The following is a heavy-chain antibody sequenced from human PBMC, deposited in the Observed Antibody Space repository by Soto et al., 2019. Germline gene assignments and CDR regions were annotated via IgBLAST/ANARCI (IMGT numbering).Heavy chain of an antibody. V-gene: IGHV4-30-4*01. J-gene: IGHJ4*02. D-gene: IGHD3-10*01. CDR2: IYYSGST. Sequence: SETLSLTCTVSGGSISSGDYYWSWIRQPPGKGLEWIGYIYYSGSTYYNPSLKSRVTISVDTSKNQFSLKLSSVTAADTAVYYCARESIDGSGSYYMWGQGTLVTVSS. CDR1: GGSISSGDYY. CDR3: ARESIDGSGSYYM.